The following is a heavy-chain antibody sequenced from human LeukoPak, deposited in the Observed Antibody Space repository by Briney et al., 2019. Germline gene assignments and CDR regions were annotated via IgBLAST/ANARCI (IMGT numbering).Heavy chain of an antibody. D-gene: IGHD3-3*01. CDR3: VRGVSNDWYFDL. CDR1: HGSIATHSYF. CDR2: VQYSGFG. J-gene: IGHJ2*01. Sequence: SETLSLTCTVSHGSIATHSYFWGWLRQPPGKSLEFVASVQYSGFGYKSPSLRSRVAVSTDTSKNQFSLRLESVTAADTAVYFCVRGVSNDWYFDLWGSGTLVSISS. V-gene: IGHV4-39*07.